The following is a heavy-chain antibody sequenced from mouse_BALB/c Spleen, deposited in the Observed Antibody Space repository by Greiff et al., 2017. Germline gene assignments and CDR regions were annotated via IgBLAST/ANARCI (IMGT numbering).Heavy chain of an antibody. Sequence: EVHLVESGGGLVQPGGSLKLSCAASGFTFSSYTMSWVRQTPEKRLEWVAYISNGGGSTYYPDTVKGRLTISRDNAKNTLYLQMSSLKSEDTAMYYCARHSETWFAYWGQGTLVTVSA. J-gene: IGHJ3*01. D-gene: IGHD3-2*02. CDR3: ARHSETWFAY. V-gene: IGHV5-12-2*01. CDR1: GFTFSSYT. CDR2: ISNGGGST.